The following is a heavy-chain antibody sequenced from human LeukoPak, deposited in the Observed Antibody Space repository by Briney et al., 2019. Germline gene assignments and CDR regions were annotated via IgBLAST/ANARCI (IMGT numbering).Heavy chain of an antibody. D-gene: IGHD2-2*01. V-gene: IGHV1-2*02. CDR1: GYTFTDYY. CDR2: INPNSGDT. CDR3: ATGYCSSTSCPLGGAY. Sequence: ASVKVSCKASGYTFTDYYMHWVRQAPGQGLEWMGWINPNSGDTFYAQKFQDRVTMTGDTSITTAYMELRRLRSDDTAVYYCATGYCSSTSCPLGGAYWGQGTLVTVSS. J-gene: IGHJ4*02.